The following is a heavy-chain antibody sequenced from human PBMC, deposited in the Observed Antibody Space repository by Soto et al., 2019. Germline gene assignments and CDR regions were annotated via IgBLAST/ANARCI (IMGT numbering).Heavy chain of an antibody. V-gene: IGHV4-59*08. J-gene: IGHJ5*02. Sequence: SETLSLTCTVSGGSISSYYWSWIRQPPGKGLEWIGYIYYSGSTNYNPSLKSRVTISVDTSKNQFSLKLSSVTAADTAVYYCASPKIAFYNWFDPWGQGNLVPVSS. CDR2: IYYSGST. CDR3: ASPKIAFYNWFDP. D-gene: IGHD3-3*02. CDR1: GGSISSYY.